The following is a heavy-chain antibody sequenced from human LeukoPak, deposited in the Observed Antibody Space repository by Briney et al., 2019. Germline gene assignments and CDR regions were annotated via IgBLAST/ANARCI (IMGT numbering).Heavy chain of an antibody. Sequence: KTSETLSLTCTVSGGSISSYYWSWIRQPPGKGLEWIGYIYYSGSTNYNPSLKSRVTISVDTSKNQFSLKLSSVTAADTAVYYCARVLLAAAGSGGIDYWGQGTLVTVSS. D-gene: IGHD6-13*01. CDR3: ARVLLAAAGSGGIDY. CDR2: IYYSGST. CDR1: GGSISSYY. J-gene: IGHJ4*02. V-gene: IGHV4-59*01.